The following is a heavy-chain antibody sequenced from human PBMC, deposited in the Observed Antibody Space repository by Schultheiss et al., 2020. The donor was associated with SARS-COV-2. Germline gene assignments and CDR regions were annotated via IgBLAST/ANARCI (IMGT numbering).Heavy chain of an antibody. D-gene: IGHD3-10*01. J-gene: IGHJ4*02. Sequence: GGSLRLSCAASGFTFSDYYMSWIRQAPGKGLEWVSSISSSSSTIYYADSVKGRFTISRDNAKNSLYLQMNSLRDEDTAVYYCASIPYYYGSGSSFDYWGQGTLVTVSS. CDR2: ISSSSSTI. CDR1: GFTFSDYY. V-gene: IGHV3-11*04. CDR3: ASIPYYYGSGSSFDY.